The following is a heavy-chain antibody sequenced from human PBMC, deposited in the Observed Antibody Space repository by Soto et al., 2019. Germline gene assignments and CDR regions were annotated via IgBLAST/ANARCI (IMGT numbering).Heavy chain of an antibody. CDR1: GYTFSSND. J-gene: IGHJ4*02. CDR3: ARGGPAAGFDL. V-gene: IGHV1-8*01. D-gene: IGHD6-13*01. CDR2: MKPSTGDS. Sequence: QEQLVQSGAEVKKPGASVKVSCEASGYTFSSNDIDWVRQASGQGLEWMGWMKPSTGDSGYAQDFQGRITLTRDTATGTAYMELSILRPEDTAVYYCARGGPAAGFDLWGQGTLVTVSS.